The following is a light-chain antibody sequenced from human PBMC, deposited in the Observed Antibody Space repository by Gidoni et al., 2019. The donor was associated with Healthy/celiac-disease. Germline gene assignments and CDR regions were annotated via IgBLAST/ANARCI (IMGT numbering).Light chain of an antibody. CDR3: SSYTSSSTWV. V-gene: IGLV2-14*01. CDR2: EVR. Sequence: QSALTQPASVSGSPGQSITISCTGTSSHVGGYNYVSWYQQHPGKAPKLMIYEVRHRPSGFSNRFSGSKSGNTASLTISGLQAEDEADYYCSSYTSSSTWVFGGGTKLTVL. J-gene: IGLJ3*02. CDR1: SSHVGGYNY.